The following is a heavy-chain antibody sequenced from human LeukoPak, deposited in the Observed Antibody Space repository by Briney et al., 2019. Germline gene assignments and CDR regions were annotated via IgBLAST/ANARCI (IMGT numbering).Heavy chain of an antibody. D-gene: IGHD6-19*01. J-gene: IGHJ4*02. CDR1: GYTFTSYS. CDR2: ISAYNGNT. Sequence: ASVKVSCKAYGYTFTSYSLNWVRQAPGQGLEWMGWISAYNGNTNYAQKLQGRVTMTTDTFTSTAYMELRSLRSDDTAVYYCARQPHSSGWYGGYYFDYWGQGTLVTVSS. V-gene: IGHV1-18*01. CDR3: ARQPHSSGWYGGYYFDY.